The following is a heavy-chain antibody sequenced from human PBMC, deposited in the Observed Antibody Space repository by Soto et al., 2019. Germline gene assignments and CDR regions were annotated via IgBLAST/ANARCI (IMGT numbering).Heavy chain of an antibody. CDR3: VKFLARGFFAPRFCFHS. CDR2: INADGTST. CDR1: GLTFSTSW. J-gene: IGHJ5*01. Sequence: DVQRVESGGGLVQPGGSLRLSCAASGLTFSTSWMHWVRQVSGKGLEWVSRINADGTSTSYADSVKSRFTISRDNAKNTLYLHVNSLRAEDTAIYYGVKFLARGFFAPRFCFHSWDHGALVNGSS. V-gene: IGHV3-74*01. D-gene: IGHD3-16*01.